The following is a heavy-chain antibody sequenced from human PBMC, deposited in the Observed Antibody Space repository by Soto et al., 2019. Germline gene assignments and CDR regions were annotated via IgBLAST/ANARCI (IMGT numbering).Heavy chain of an antibody. Sequence: QVQLVESGGGVVQPGRSLRLSCAASGFTFSSYGMHWVRQAPGKGLEWVAVIWYDGSNKYYADSVKGRFTISRDNSKNTLYLQMNSLRAEDTAVYYCARGYSSSWWTFDSWGQGTLVTVSS. J-gene: IGHJ4*02. CDR2: IWYDGSNK. D-gene: IGHD6-13*01. V-gene: IGHV3-33*01. CDR3: ARGYSSSWWTFDS. CDR1: GFTFSSYG.